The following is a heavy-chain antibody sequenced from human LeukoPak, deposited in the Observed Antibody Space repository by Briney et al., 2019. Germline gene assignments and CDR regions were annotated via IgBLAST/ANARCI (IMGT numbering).Heavy chain of an antibody. CDR1: GGSFSGYY. V-gene: IGHV4-34*01. J-gene: IGHJ5*02. CDR3: ARGIAAAGIFLYYNWFDP. CDR2: INHSGST. D-gene: IGHD6-13*01. Sequence: NPSETLSLTCAVYGGSFSGYYWSWIRQPPGKGLEWIGEINHSGSTNYNPSLKSRVTISVDTSKNQFSLKLSSVTAADTAVYYCARGIAAAGIFLYYNWFDPWGQGTLVTVSS.